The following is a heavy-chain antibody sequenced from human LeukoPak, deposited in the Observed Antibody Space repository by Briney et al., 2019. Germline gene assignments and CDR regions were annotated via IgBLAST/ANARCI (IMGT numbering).Heavy chain of an antibody. Sequence: GRSLRLSCAASGFTFSSYGMHWVRQAPGKGLEWVAVISYDGSNKYYADSVKGRFTISRDNSKNTLNLQMNSLRAEDTAVYYCARINYYYYGMDVWGQGTTVTVSS. CDR2: ISYDGSNK. CDR1: GFTFSSYG. CDR3: ARINYYYYGMDV. V-gene: IGHV3-30*03. J-gene: IGHJ6*02.